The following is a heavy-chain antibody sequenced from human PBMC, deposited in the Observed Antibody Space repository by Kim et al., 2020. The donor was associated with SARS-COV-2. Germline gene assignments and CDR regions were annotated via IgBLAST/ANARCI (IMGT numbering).Heavy chain of an antibody. Sequence: GGSLRLSCAASGFTFSDYYMSWIRQAPGKGLEWVSYISSSSSYTNYADSVKGRFTISRDNAKNSLYLQMNSLRAEDTAVYYCARVDTAMVFDYWGQGTLVTVSS. D-gene: IGHD5-18*01. CDR1: GFTFSDYY. J-gene: IGHJ4*02. CDR3: ARVDTAMVFDY. CDR2: ISSSSSYT. V-gene: IGHV3-11*05.